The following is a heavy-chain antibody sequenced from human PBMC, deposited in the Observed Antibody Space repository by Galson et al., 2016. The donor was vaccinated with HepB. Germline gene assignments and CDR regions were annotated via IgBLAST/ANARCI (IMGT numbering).Heavy chain of an antibody. V-gene: IGHV7-4-1*02. CDR2: INTNTGNP. D-gene: IGHD6-25*01. CDR3: ARDPSVRLLRHFDL. Sequence: ASGYTFTTYTMNWVRQAPGQGLEWMGWINTNTGNPTYAQGFTGRFVFSLDTSVSTAYLQISSLKAEDTAVYYCARDPSVRLLRHFDLWGRGTLVTVSS. CDR1: GYTFTTYT. J-gene: IGHJ2*01.